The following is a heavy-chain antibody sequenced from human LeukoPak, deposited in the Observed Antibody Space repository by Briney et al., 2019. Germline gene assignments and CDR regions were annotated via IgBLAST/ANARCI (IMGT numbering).Heavy chain of an antibody. J-gene: IGHJ4*02. V-gene: IGHV4-39*07. D-gene: IGHD3-10*01. Sequence: SETLSLTCTVSGGSISSSSYYWGWIRQPPGKGLEWIGSIYYSGSTYYNPSLKSRVTMSVDTSKNQFSLKLSSVTAADTAVYYCARAITMVRGVIFDYWGQGTLVTVSS. CDR3: ARAITMVRGVIFDY. CDR1: GGSISSSSYY. CDR2: IYYSGST.